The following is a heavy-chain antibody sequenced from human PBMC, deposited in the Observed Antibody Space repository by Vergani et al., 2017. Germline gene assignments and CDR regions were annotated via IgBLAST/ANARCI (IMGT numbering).Heavy chain of an antibody. Sequence: QVQLVQSGAEVKKPGASVKVSCKASGYTFTSYGISWVRQAPGQGLEWMGWISAYNGNTNYAQKLQGRVTMTTDTSTSTAYMELRSLRSDDTAVYYCARDLVPVIVVVPAASALDYWGQGTLVTVSS. CDR3: ARDLVPVIVVVPAASALDY. CDR1: GYTFTSYG. J-gene: IGHJ4*02. CDR2: ISAYNGNT. D-gene: IGHD2-2*01. V-gene: IGHV1-18*01.